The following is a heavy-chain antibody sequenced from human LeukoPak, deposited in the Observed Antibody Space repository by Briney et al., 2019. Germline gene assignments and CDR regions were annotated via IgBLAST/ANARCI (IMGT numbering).Heavy chain of an antibody. V-gene: IGHV1-69*13. D-gene: IGHD1-7*01. Sequence: ASVKVSCKASGGTFSSYAISWVRQAPGQGLEWMGGIIPIFGTANYAQKFQGRVTITADESTSTAYMELSSLRSEDTAVYYCARVITGTTVIFDYWGQGTLVTVSS. J-gene: IGHJ4*02. CDR1: GGTFSSYA. CDR3: ARVITGTTVIFDY. CDR2: IIPIFGTA.